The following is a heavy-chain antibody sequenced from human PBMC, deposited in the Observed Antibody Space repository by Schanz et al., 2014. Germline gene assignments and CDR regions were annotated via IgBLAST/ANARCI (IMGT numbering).Heavy chain of an antibody. CDR3: VRDAGWAFGDYHGMDG. CDR1: GYTFTSYG. Sequence: QVQLVQSGGEVKKPGASVKVSCKASGYTFTSYGITWVRQAPGQGLEWMGWISAYNGHTTYAQKFQGRVTMTTDTATSTVYMELRSLISDDTAVYYGVRDAGWAFGDYHGMDGWGQGTSVAVSS. D-gene: IGHD3-10*01. J-gene: IGHJ6*02. CDR2: ISAYNGHT. V-gene: IGHV1-18*01.